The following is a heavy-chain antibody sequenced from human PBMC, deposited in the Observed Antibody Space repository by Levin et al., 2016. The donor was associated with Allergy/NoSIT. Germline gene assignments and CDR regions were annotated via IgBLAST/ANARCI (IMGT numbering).Heavy chain of an antibody. D-gene: IGHD3-10*01. V-gene: IGHV4-39*07. Sequence: SETLSLTCTVSGGSISSSSYYWGWIRQPPGKGLEWIGEINHRGSTNYNPSLKSRLSISVDTSKNQFSLKLNSVTAADTAVYYCARGRGSYYYGSAFGMDVWGQGTTVTVSS. CDR2: INHRGST. J-gene: IGHJ6*02. CDR1: GGSISSSSYY. CDR3: ARGRGSYYYGSAFGMDV.